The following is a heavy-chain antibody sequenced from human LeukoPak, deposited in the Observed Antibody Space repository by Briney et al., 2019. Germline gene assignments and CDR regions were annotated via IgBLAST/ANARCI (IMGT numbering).Heavy chain of an antibody. V-gene: IGHV3-33*01. CDR3: AGVDYHFDY. CDR2: IWYDGSNK. CDR1: GFTFSSYG. Sequence: GGSLRLSCAASGFTFSSYGMHWVRQATGKGLEWVAVIWYDGSNKYYADSVKGRFTISRDNSKNTLYLQMNSLRAEDTAVYYCAGVDYHFDYWGQGTLVTVSS. J-gene: IGHJ4*02. D-gene: IGHD4-11*01.